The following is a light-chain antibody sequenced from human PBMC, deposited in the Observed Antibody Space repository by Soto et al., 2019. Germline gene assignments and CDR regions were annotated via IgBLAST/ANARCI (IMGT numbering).Light chain of an antibody. CDR1: QSLSGW. J-gene: IGKJ1*01. Sequence: DIQLTQTPSTLSASIGDRVTITCRASQSLSGWLAWYQKTPGKAPKLLISDAFRLESGVPSRLRGSGYGTEFSITISSMKNGDSETFYCQQYASYTWTFGRGTKVDIK. CDR2: DAF. CDR3: QQYASYTWT. V-gene: IGKV1-5*01.